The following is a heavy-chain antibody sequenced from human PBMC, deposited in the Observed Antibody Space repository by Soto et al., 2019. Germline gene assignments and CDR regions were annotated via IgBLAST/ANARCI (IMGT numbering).Heavy chain of an antibody. CDR2: IIPILGIA. D-gene: IGHD6-13*01. V-gene: IGHV1-69*02. Sequence: QVQLVQSGAEVKKPGSSVKVSCKASGGTFSSYTISWVRQAPGQGLEWMGRIIPILGIANYAQKFQGRVTITADKSTSTAYMERSSLRSEDTAVYYCASRIAAGDYYYYGMDVWCQGTTVTVS. CDR3: ASRIAAGDYYYYGMDV. J-gene: IGHJ6*02. CDR1: GGTFSSYT.